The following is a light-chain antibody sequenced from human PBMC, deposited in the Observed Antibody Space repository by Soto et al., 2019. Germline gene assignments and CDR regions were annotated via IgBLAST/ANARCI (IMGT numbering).Light chain of an antibody. V-gene: IGLV2-14*01. CDR2: EVS. CDR1: SRDVGGYNY. Sequence: QSALTQPASVSGSPGQSITISCTGTSRDVGGYNYVSWYQQHPGKAPKLMIYEVSNRPSGFSNRFSGSKSGNTASLTISGLQAEDEADYYCSSYTSSSTRVFGGGTKLNVL. J-gene: IGLJ3*02. CDR3: SSYTSSSTRV.